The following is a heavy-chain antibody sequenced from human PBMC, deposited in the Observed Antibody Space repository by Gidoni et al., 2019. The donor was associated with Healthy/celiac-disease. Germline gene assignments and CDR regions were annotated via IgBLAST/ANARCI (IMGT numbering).Heavy chain of an antibody. D-gene: IGHD7-27*01. V-gene: IGHV3-13*01. Sequence: EVQLVESGGGLVQPGGSLRLSCAASGFTFSSYDMHWVRQAQGKGLEWVTAIGTAGDTYYPGSVKGRFTISRENAKNSLYLQMNSLRAEDTAGYYCARVANWGGPQFDLWGRGTLVTVSS. CDR3: ARVANWGGPQFDL. CDR2: IGTAGDT. CDR1: GFTFSSYD. J-gene: IGHJ2*01.